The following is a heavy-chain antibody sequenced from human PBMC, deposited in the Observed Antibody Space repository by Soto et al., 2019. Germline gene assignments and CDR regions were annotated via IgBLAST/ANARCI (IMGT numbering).Heavy chain of an antibody. CDR2: ITPDSRYI. V-gene: IGHV3-21*01. D-gene: IGHD5-12*01. CDR3: AREPARWLRLGYSDG. Sequence: QLVESGGGLVEPGGSLRLSCAASGFTFSTYNMNWVRQAPGKGLEWVSSITPDSRYIYYADSVRGRFTISRDNARTSLYLQRSNIRAEDTAVYFCAREPARWLRLGYSDGWGQGTLVTVSS. CDR1: GFTFSTYN. J-gene: IGHJ4*02.